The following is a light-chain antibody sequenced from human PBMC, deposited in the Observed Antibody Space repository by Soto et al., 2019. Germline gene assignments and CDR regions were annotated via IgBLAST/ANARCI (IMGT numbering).Light chain of an antibody. CDR2: DAS. CDR3: QQYENLPT. CDR1: QSISSY. J-gene: IGKJ5*01. Sequence: DIQMTHSPYSLSSCLVGIVTIICRASQSISSYLNWYQQKPGRAPKLLIYDASNLEAGVPSRFRGSGSGTDFTFTISRLQPEDIATYYCQQYENLPTFGQGTRLEI. V-gene: IGKV1-33*01.